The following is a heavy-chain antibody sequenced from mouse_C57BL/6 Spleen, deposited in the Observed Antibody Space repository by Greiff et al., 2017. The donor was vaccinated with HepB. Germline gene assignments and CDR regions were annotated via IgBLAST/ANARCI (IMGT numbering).Heavy chain of an antibody. Sequence: VQLQQSGAELVRPGTSVKVSCKASGYAFTNYLIEWVKQRPGQGLEWIGVINPGSGGTNYNEKFKGKATLTADKSSSTAYMQLSSLTSEDSAVYFCARRDLDGNYGWFAYWGQGTLVTVSA. J-gene: IGHJ3*01. CDR2: INPGSGGT. CDR1: GYAFTNYL. D-gene: IGHD2-1*01. V-gene: IGHV1-54*01. CDR3: ARRDLDGNYGWFAY.